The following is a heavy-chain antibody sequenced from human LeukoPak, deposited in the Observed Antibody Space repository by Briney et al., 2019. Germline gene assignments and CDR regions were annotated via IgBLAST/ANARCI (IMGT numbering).Heavy chain of an antibody. CDR1: GFTLSSYG. CDR2: IRYDGSNK. Sequence: GGSLRLSCAASGFTLSSYGMHWVRQAPGQGLEWVAFIRYDGSNKYYADSVKGRFTISRDNSKNTLYLQMTSLRAEDTAVYYCAKDLIAVAGPTGDYWGQGTLVTVSS. D-gene: IGHD6-19*01. J-gene: IGHJ4*02. V-gene: IGHV3-30*02. CDR3: AKDLIAVAGPTGDY.